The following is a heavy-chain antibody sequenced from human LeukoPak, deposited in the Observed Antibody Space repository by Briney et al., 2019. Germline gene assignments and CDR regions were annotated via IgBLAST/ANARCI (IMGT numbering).Heavy chain of an antibody. J-gene: IGHJ4*02. CDR3: ARDSDSGYGPFAS. D-gene: IGHD5-12*01. CDR1: GFTVKNNY. Sequence: PGGSLRLFCAASGFTVKNNYLSWVRQAPGEGLGWGSLIHSGGTTNYADSVQGRFTISRDNSKTTVYLHMNSLRAEDTAVYYCARDSDSGYGPFASWGQGTLVTVSS. CDR2: IHSGGTT. V-gene: IGHV3-53*01.